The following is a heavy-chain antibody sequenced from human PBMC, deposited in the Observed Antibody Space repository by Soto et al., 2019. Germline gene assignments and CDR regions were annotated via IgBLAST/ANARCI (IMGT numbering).Heavy chain of an antibody. Sequence: QVQLVQSGAEVKKPGSSVKVSCKASGGTFSSYAISWVRQAPGQGLEWMGGIIPIFGTANYAQKFQGRVTITADESTSTAYTELSSLRSEDTAVYYCAFPYCSGGSCYSWSLDYWGQGTLVTVSS. J-gene: IGHJ4*02. V-gene: IGHV1-69*01. CDR1: GGTFSSYA. CDR2: IIPIFGTA. D-gene: IGHD2-15*01. CDR3: AFPYCSGGSCYSWSLDY.